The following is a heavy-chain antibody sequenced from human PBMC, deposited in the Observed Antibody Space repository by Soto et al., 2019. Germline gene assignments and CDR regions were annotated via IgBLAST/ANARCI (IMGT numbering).Heavy chain of an antibody. CDR1: GYTFTSYA. V-gene: IGHV1-3*01. CDR2: INAGNGNT. Sequence: QVQLVQSGAEVKKPGASVKVSCKASGYTFTSYAMHWVRQAPGQRLEWMGWINAGNGNTKYSQKFQGRVTITRDTYASTAYMELRSLRSEETAVYFCARAAYGKRSAVAIWGQATRVTVSS. CDR3: ARAAYGKRSAVAI. J-gene: IGHJ3*02. D-gene: IGHD4-17*01.